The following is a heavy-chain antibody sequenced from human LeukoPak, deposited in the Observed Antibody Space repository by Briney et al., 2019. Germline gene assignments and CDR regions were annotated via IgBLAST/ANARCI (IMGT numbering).Heavy chain of an antibody. CDR2: ISAYNGNT. CDR1: GYTFTSYG. Sequence: ASVKVSCKASGYTFTSYGISWVRRAPGQGLEWMGWISAYNGNTNYAQKLQGRVTMTTDTSTSTAYMELRSLRSDDTAVYYCAREFSRVGATKKEWNFDYWGQGTLVTVSS. CDR3: AREFSRVGATKKEWNFDY. V-gene: IGHV1-18*01. J-gene: IGHJ4*02. D-gene: IGHD1-26*01.